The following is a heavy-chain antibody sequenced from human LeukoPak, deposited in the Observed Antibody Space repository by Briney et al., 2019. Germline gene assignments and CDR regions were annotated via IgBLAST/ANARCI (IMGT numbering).Heavy chain of an antibody. CDR3: AREGPNYYFDY. D-gene: IGHD1-7*01. Sequence: GGFLRLSCAASGFTFSSYAMHWVRQAPGKGLEWVAVISYDGSNKYYADSVKGRFTISRDNSKNTLYLQMNSLRAEDTAVYYCAREGPNYYFDYWGQGTLVTVSS. CDR2: ISYDGSNK. J-gene: IGHJ4*02. CDR1: GFTFSSYA. V-gene: IGHV3-30*04.